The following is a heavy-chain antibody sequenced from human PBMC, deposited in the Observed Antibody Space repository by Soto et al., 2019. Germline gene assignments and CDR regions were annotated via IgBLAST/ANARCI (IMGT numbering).Heavy chain of an antibody. CDR1: GFTFSSYG. D-gene: IGHD3-3*01. Sequence: GGSLRLSCAASGFTFSSYGMHWVRQAPGKGLEWVAVISYDGSNKYYADSVKGRFTISRDNSKNTLYLQMNSLRAEDTAVYYCAKVRRSGYGLEYYYGMDVWGQGTTVTVSS. CDR2: ISYDGSNK. J-gene: IGHJ6*02. V-gene: IGHV3-30*18. CDR3: AKVRRSGYGLEYYYGMDV.